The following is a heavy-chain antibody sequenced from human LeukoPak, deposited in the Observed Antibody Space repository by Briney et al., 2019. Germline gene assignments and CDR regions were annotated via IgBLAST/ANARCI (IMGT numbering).Heavy chain of an antibody. CDR2: ISYDGSNK. J-gene: IGHJ4*02. V-gene: IGHV3-30-3*01. CDR1: GFTFSSYA. CDR3: ARDNPFDY. Sequence: GSLRLSCAASGFTFSSYAMHWVRQAPGKGLEWVAVISYDGSNKYYADSVKGRFTISRDNSKNTLYLQMNSLRAEDTAVYYCARDNPFDYWGQGTLVTVSP.